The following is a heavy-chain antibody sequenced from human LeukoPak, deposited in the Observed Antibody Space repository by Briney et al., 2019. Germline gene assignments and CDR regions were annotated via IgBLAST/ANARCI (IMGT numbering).Heavy chain of an antibody. Sequence: SETLSLTCTVSGSSITSYYWSWIRQPPGKGLEWIGYIYDSGSNADYNPSLKSRVTISVDTSENQFSLKLSSVTAADTAVYYCARVAFDAFDIWGQGTMVTVSS. D-gene: IGHD3-3*02. J-gene: IGHJ3*02. V-gene: IGHV4-59*12. CDR2: IYDSGSNA. CDR3: ARVAFDAFDI. CDR1: GSSITSYY.